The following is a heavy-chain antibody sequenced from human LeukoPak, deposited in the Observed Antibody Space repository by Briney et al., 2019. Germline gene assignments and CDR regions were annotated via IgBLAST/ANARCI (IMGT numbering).Heavy chain of an antibody. CDR1: GGSISRGSYY. V-gene: IGHV4-61*02. J-gene: IGHJ4*02. CDR3: ARQTFGVLYFDS. D-gene: IGHD3-10*01. Sequence: PSETLSLTCIVSGGSISRGSYYWRWIRQPAGKGLEWMGRSYNSGSTNYNPSLKSRVTISVDTSKNQFSLKLTSVTAADTAVYYCARQTFGVLYFDSWGQGTLVIVSS. CDR2: SYNSGST.